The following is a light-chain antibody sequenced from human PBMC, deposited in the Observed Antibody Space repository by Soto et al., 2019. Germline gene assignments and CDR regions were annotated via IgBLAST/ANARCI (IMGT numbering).Light chain of an antibody. CDR2: DAS. V-gene: IGKV1-13*02. J-gene: IGKJ5*01. Sequence: AIPLTQSPSSLSASVGDRVTITCRTSQGVSRALAWYQQKPGKAPNLLIYDASTLESGVPSRFAGSGSGTDFTLTISSLQPEDFATYYCQQFDSYPITFGQGTQVEIK. CDR1: QGVSRA. CDR3: QQFDSYPIT.